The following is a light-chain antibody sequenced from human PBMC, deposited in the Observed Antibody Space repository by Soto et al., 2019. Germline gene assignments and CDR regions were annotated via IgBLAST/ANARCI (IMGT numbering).Light chain of an antibody. CDR1: QSVSSY. J-gene: IGKJ5*01. Sequence: EIVLTQSPATLSLSPGERATHSCRASQSVSSYLAWYQQKPGQAPRLLIYDASNRATGIPARFSGSGSGTDFTLTISSLEPEDFAVYYCQQRSYWPPMTFGQGTRLEIK. CDR2: DAS. CDR3: QQRSYWPPMT. V-gene: IGKV3-11*01.